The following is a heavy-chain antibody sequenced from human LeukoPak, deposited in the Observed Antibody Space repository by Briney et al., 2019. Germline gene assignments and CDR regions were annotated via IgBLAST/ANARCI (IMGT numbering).Heavy chain of an antibody. Sequence: PGGSLRLSCATSGFTYSDHSMGWVRQAPGKGLEWVGRTRSKPYSYTTQYAASVKGRFTISRDNSKNSLYLQMNSLKPEDTAVYYCVRSVTASTTGEIWGQGTMVTVSS. V-gene: IGHV3-72*01. CDR3: VRSVTASTTGEI. CDR1: GFTYSDHS. CDR2: TRSKPYSYTT. J-gene: IGHJ3*02. D-gene: IGHD2-21*02.